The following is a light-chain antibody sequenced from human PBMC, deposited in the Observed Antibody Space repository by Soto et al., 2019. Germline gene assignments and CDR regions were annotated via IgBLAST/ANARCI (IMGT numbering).Light chain of an antibody. CDR2: GAS. J-gene: IGKJ2*01. V-gene: IGKV3-15*01. CDR1: QSVSSN. Sequence: EIVMTQSPATLSASPGERATLSCTASQSVSSNLAWYQQKPGQAPRLLIYGASTRATGIPARFSGSGSGTEFTLIISSLESEDFAVYYCQEYNNWPPMITFGQGAKLEIK. CDR3: QEYNNWPPMIT.